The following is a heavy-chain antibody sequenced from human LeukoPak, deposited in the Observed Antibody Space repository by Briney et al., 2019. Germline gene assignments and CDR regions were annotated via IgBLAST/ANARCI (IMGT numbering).Heavy chain of an antibody. D-gene: IGHD3-22*01. CDR1: GGTFSSYA. CDR2: IIPIFGTT. Sequence: ASVKVSCKASGGTFSSYAISWVRQAPGQGLEWMGGIIPIFGTTNYAQKFQGRVTITADKSTSTAYMELSSLRSEDTAVYYCARGPYYYDSSDLPPFDYWGQGTLVTVSS. V-gene: IGHV1-69*06. CDR3: ARGPYYYDSSDLPPFDY. J-gene: IGHJ4*02.